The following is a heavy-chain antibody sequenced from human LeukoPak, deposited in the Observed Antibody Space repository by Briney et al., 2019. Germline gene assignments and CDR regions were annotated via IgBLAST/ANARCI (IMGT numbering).Heavy chain of an antibody. CDR2: IYNSGST. CDR3: ARVQFSSGSLDY. V-gene: IGHV4-59*08. J-gene: IGHJ4*02. CDR1: GGSISSYY. Sequence: SETLSLTRTVSGGSISSYYWSWIRQPPGKGLEWIGYIYNSGSTNYNPSLKSRVTISIDTSKNQFSLRLSSVTAADTAVYYCARVQFSSGSLDYWGQGTLVTVSS. D-gene: IGHD6-19*01.